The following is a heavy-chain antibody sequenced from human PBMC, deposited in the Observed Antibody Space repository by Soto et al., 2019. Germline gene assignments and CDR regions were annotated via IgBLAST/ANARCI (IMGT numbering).Heavy chain of an antibody. J-gene: IGHJ4*02. D-gene: IGHD6-19*01. CDR2: VSTYDVNT. CDR1: GYTFTRHG. V-gene: IGHV1-18*01. Sequence: QVQLVQSGPEVKKPGASVKVSCTASGYTFTRHGFSWVRQAPGQGLEWMGWVSTYDVNTHYAQNCQGRVTMTADTSASTVYMVLTSLRPDDTAIYFCAREGRIGWLGIDHWGQGTLVTVSS. CDR3: AREGRIGWLGIDH.